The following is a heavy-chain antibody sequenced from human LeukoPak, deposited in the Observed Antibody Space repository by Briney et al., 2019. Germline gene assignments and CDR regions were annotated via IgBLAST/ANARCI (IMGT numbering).Heavy chain of an antibody. CDR3: ATSARSSSWYYGMDV. Sequence: ASVKVSCKASGYTFTGYYMNWVRQAPGQGLEWMGWINPNGGGTNYAQKFQGWVTMTRDTSINTAYMELSRLRSDDTAVYYCATSARSSSWYYGMDVWGQGTTVTVSS. D-gene: IGHD6-13*01. J-gene: IGHJ6*02. V-gene: IGHV1-2*04. CDR2: INPNGGGT. CDR1: GYTFTGYY.